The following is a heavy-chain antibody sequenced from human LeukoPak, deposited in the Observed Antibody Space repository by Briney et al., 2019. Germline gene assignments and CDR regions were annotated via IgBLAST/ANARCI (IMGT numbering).Heavy chain of an antibody. CDR2: IYYSGST. Sequence: PSETLSLTCTVSGGSISSGDYYWSWIRQPPGKGLEWIGYIYYSGSTYYNPSLKSRVTISVDTSKNQFSLKLSSVTAADTAVYYCARGAYDFWSGYLFDYWGQGTLVTVSS. V-gene: IGHV4-30-4*08. CDR3: ARGAYDFWSGYLFDY. D-gene: IGHD3-3*01. CDR1: GGSISSGDYY. J-gene: IGHJ4*02.